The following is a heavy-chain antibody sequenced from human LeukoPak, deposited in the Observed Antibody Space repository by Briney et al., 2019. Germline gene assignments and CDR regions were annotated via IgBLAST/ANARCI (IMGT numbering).Heavy chain of an antibody. V-gene: IGHV3-33*01. CDR1: GFTFSSHG. CDR2: IWYDASNK. Sequence: PGGSLRLSCVASGFTFSSHGMHWVRQAPGKGLEWVAVIWYDASNKYYADSVKGRFTISRDNSKNTLYLQMNSLRAEDTAVYYCARWGDNKFLDYWGQGTLVTVPS. CDR3: ARWGDNKFLDY. D-gene: IGHD3-16*01. J-gene: IGHJ4*02.